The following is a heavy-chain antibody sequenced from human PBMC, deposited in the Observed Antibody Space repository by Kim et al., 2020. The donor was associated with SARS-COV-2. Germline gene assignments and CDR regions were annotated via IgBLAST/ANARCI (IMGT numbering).Heavy chain of an antibody. Sequence: SETLSLTCTVSGGSISSYYWSWIRQPPGKGLEWIVYIYYSGSTNYNPSLKRRVTISVDTSKNQSSLKLSSVTAADTAVDYCARESQYDSSGYLFDYWGQGTLVTVSS. J-gene: IGHJ4*02. CDR3: ARESQYDSSGYLFDY. V-gene: IGHV4-59*01. CDR2: IYYSGST. CDR1: GGSISSYY. D-gene: IGHD3-22*01.